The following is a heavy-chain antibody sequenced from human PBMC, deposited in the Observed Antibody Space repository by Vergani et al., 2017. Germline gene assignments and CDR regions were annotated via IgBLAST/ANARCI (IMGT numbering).Heavy chain of an antibody. CDR1: GFTFSSYA. CDR3: AKGRYVYRGPSDY. Sequence: EVQLLESGGGLVQPGGSLRLSCAASGFTFSSYAMSWVRQAPGKGLEWVSAISGSGGSTYSADSVKGRFTITRDNSKNTLFLQMNSLKAEDTAVYDCAKGRYVYRGPSDYWGQGTMVTVAA. J-gene: IGHJ4*02. CDR2: ISGSGGST. D-gene: IGHD2-2*01. V-gene: IGHV3-23*01.